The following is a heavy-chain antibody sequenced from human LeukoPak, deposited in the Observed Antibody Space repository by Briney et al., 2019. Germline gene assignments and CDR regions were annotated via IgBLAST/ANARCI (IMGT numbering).Heavy chain of an antibody. CDR2: IYWDDDK. Sequence: SGPTLVKPTQTPTLTCTFSGLSLSTSGVGVGWIRQPPGKALEWLALIYWDDDKRYSPSLKSRLTITKDTSKNQVVLTMTNMDPVDTATYYCAHSRYHCSGGRCLLPYDYWGQGTRVTVSS. CDR3: AHSRYHCSGGRCLLPYDY. CDR1: GLSLSTSGVG. V-gene: IGHV2-5*02. D-gene: IGHD2-15*01. J-gene: IGHJ4*02.